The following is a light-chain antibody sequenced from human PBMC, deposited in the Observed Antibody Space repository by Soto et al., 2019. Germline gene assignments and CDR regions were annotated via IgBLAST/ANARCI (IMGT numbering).Light chain of an antibody. J-gene: IGLJ3*02. Sequence: QSVLTQPPSVSGAPGQRVTISCTGSSSNIGAGYVVHWYQQLPGTAPKLLIYGNSNRPSGVPDRFSGSKSGTSASLAITGRQAEDEADYYRQAYDSSLSGWGFGGGTKVTVL. CDR1: SSNIGAGYV. V-gene: IGLV1-40*01. CDR3: QAYDSSLSGWG. CDR2: GNS.